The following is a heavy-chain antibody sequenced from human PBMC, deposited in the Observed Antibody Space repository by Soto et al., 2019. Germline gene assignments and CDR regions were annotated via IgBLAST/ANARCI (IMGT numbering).Heavy chain of an antibody. CDR3: HGYGY. CDR2: IYTGGTT. Sequence: GGSLRLSCVVSGFPVSSSNYMSWVRQAPGKGLEWVSVIYTGGTTYYADSVKGRFTISRDNSKNTLYLQMNSLRAEDTAVYYCHGYGYWGQGTLVTSPQ. CDR1: GFPVSSSNY. V-gene: IGHV3-53*01. J-gene: IGHJ4*02. D-gene: IGHD5-12*01.